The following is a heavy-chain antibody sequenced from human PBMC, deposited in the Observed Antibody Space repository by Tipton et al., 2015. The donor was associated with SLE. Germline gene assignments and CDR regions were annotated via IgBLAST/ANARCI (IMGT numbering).Heavy chain of an antibody. CDR3: ARDPDRGEGFDY. Sequence: TLSLTCTVSGGSISSSSYYWGWIRQPPGKGLEWIGSIYYSGSTYYNPSLKSRVTISVDTSKNQFSLKLSSVTAADTAVYYCARDPDRGEGFDYWGQGTLVTVSS. V-gene: IGHV4-39*02. CDR1: GGSISSSSYY. D-gene: IGHD3-16*01. CDR2: IYYSGST. J-gene: IGHJ4*02.